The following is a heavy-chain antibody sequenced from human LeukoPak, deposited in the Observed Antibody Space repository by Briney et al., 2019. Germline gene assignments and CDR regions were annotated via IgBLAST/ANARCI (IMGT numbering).Heavy chain of an antibody. J-gene: IGHJ6*02. V-gene: IGHV1-3*01. CDR2: TNAGNGNT. CDR1: GYTFTSYA. D-gene: IGHD5-12*01. Sequence: ASVKVSCKASGYTFTSYAMHWVRQAPGQRLEWMGWTNAGNGNTKYSQKFQGRVTITRDTSASTAYMELSSLRSEDTAVYYCARDFGNSGYDPYYYYGMDVWGQGTTVTVSS. CDR3: ARDFGNSGYDPYYYYGMDV.